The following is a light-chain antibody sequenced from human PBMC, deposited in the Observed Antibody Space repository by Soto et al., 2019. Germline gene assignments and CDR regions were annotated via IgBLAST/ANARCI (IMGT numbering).Light chain of an antibody. V-gene: IGKV1-39*01. J-gene: IGKJ3*01. CDR1: QSIDDY. Sequence: DIQMTQSPSSLSASIGDRVTITCRASQSIDDYINWYQQKPGGAPNLLIYAASRLKSGVPSRFSGSGSGTAFTLTISGVQPEDFATYLCQQTYITPLSSFGPGTKVEIK. CDR2: AAS. CDR3: QQTYITPLSS.